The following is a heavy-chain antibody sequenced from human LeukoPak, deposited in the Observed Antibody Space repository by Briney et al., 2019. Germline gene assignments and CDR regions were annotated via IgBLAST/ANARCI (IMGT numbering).Heavy chain of an antibody. J-gene: IGHJ6*02. CDR2: IVVGSGHT. D-gene: IGHD3-10*01. CDR1: GFTFSSSG. Sequence: SVKVSCKASGFTFSSSGMQWVRQTRGQSLEWIGWIVVGSGHTDYSQKFQERVTITRDMSTSTAYMELSSLRSEDTAVYYCAAGFMVRGEVRYGMDVWGQGTTVTVSS. V-gene: IGHV1-58*02. CDR3: AAGFMVRGEVRYGMDV.